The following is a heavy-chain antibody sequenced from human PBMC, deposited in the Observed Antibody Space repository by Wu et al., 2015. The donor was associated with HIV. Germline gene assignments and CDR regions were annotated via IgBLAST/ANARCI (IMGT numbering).Heavy chain of an antibody. CDR1: GGTFNTFA. CDR2: ISTYKGIT. Sequence: QVQLVQSGAEVKKPGSSVKVSCKASGGTFNTFAISWVRQAPGQGLEWMGWISTYKGITNYAQNLQGRVTLSIDTSTSTAYMELRSLRSDDTAMYYCARDRFYDSSGSFDSWGQGTLVTVSS. D-gene: IGHD3-22*01. V-gene: IGHV1-18*01. J-gene: IGHJ4*02. CDR3: ARDRFYDSSGSFDS.